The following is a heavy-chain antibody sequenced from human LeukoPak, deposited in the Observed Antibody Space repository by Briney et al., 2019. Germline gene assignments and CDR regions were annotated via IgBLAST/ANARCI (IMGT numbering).Heavy chain of an antibody. J-gene: IGHJ6*03. CDR3: ARARYSSSPPARIYMDV. D-gene: IGHD6-13*01. V-gene: IGHV3-48*03. CDR1: GFTFSSYE. CDR2: ISSSDSTI. Sequence: PGGSLRLSCAASGFTFSSYEMHWVRQAPGKGLEWVSYISSSDSTIYYADSVKGRFTISRDNAKNSLYLQMNSLRAEDTALYYCARARYSSSPPARIYMDVWGKGTTVTVSS.